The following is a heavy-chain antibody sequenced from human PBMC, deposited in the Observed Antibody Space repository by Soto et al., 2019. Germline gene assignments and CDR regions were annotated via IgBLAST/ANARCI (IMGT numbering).Heavy chain of an antibody. CDR2: IYYSGST. CDR3: ARRYGASFDY. J-gene: IGHJ4*02. Sequence: QVQLQESGPGLVKPSETLSLTCTVSGGSISSYYWSWIRQPPGKGLEWIGYIYYSGSTNYNPPLKRRVTISVDTSKKQFSLKLSSVTAADTAVYYCARRYGASFDYWGQGTLVTVSS. V-gene: IGHV4-59*01. D-gene: IGHD4-17*01. CDR1: GGSISSYY.